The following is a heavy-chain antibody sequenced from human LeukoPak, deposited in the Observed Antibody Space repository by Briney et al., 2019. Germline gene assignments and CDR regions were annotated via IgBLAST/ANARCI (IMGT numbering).Heavy chain of an antibody. V-gene: IGHV3-30*02. CDR2: IRYDGNEK. J-gene: IGHJ4*02. CDR3: AKDVVGQQWLENY. D-gene: IGHD6-19*01. CDR1: GFTVSSNY. Sequence: QPGGSLRLSCAASGFTVSSNYMSWVRQAPGKGLEWVAFIRYDGNEKYYGDSVKGRFTISRDNSKNTLYLQMNSLRDEDTAVYYCAKDVVGQQWLENYWGQGTLVTVSS.